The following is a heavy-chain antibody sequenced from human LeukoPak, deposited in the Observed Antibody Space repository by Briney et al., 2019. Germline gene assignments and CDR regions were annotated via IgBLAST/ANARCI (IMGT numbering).Heavy chain of an antibody. CDR2: ISVYNGNT. CDR3: ARDVGEYCSSTNCYGSHY. V-gene: IGHV1-18*01. CDR1: GYTFTTYG. J-gene: IGHJ4*02. Sequence: ASVMVSCKASGYTFTTYGISWVRQAPGQGLEWMGWISVYNGNTNYAQKLQGRVTMTTDTSTSTAYMELRSLRSDDTAVYYCARDVGEYCSSTNCYGSHYWGQGTLVTVSS. D-gene: IGHD2-2*01.